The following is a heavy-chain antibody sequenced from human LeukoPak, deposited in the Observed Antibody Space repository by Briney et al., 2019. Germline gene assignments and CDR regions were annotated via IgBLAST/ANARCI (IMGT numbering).Heavy chain of an antibody. CDR1: GGSLSSNSYF. J-gene: IGHJ4*02. D-gene: IGHD1-14*01. V-gene: IGHV4-39*01. CDR3: ARHISRETIGY. Sequence: PSETLSLTRTVSGGSLSSNSYFWGWIRQPPGKGLDWIGIIYYSGSTYYNPSLKSRVTISVDTSKKQLSLKLSSVTAADTAIYYCARHISRETIGYWGQGTLVTVSS. CDR2: IYYSGST.